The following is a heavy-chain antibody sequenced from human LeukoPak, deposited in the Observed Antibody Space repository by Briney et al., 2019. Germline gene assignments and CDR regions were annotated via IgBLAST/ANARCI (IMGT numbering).Heavy chain of an antibody. D-gene: IGHD3-10*01. CDR1: GFTFSNYN. Sequence: PGGSLRLSCAASGFTFSNYNMNWVRQAPGKGLEWIGEINHSGSTKNNPSLKSRVTISVDTSKNQFSLKLSSVTAADTAVYYCARRVGRYFGERAYYYNYMDVWGKGTTVTISS. J-gene: IGHJ6*03. CDR3: ARRVGRYFGERAYYYNYMDV. V-gene: IGHV4-34*01. CDR2: INHSGST.